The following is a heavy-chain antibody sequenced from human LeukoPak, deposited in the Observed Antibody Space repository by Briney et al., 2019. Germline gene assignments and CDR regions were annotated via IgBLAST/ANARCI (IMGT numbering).Heavy chain of an antibody. V-gene: IGHV4-34*01. CDR3: ARGKEGDSYGTDY. J-gene: IGHJ4*02. CDR2: INHSGST. Sequence: SGTLSLSCAVYGGTFSGYYWSWIRQPPGKGLEWIGEINHSGSTTYTPSLQSRVTISVDTSKNQFSLKLSSVTAADTAVYYCARGKEGDSYGTDYWGQGTLVTVSS. D-gene: IGHD5-18*01. CDR1: GGTFSGYY.